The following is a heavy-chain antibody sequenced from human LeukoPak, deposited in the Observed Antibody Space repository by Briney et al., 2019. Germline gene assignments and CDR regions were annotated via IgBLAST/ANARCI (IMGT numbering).Heavy chain of an antibody. J-gene: IGHJ6*03. V-gene: IGHV4-59*12. CDR2: IYYSGST. CDR1: GGSISSYY. CDR3: ARVIGARPLYYYYMDV. D-gene: IGHD7-27*01. Sequence: SETLSLTCTVSGGSISSYYWSWIRQPPGKGLEWIGSIYYSGSTNYNPSLKSRATISKDTSKNQFSLQLTSVTAADTAVYYCARVIGARPLYYYYMDVWGKGTTVTVSS.